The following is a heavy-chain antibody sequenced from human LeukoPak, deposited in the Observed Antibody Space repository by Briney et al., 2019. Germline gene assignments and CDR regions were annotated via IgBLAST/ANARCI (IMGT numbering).Heavy chain of an antibody. D-gene: IGHD7-27*01. J-gene: IGHJ4*02. CDR1: GYTFTGYY. CDR3: ASLAGSTHITDY. Sequence: ASVKASCKASGYTFTGYYMHWVRQAPGQGLEWMGWINPNSGGTNYAQKFQGRVTMTRDTAISTAYMELGRLRSDDTAVYYCASLAGSTHITDYWGQGTLVTVSS. CDR2: INPNSGGT. V-gene: IGHV1-2*02.